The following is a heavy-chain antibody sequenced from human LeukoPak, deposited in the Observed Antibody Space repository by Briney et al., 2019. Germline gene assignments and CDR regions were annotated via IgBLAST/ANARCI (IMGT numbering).Heavy chain of an antibody. CDR3: ATSLSETSLVVRY. CDR1: GGSFSGYY. Sequence: SETLSLTCAVYGGSFSGYYWSWIRQPPGKGLEWIGEINHSGSTNYNPSLKSRVTISADTSKNQFSLKLTSVTAADTAIFYCATSLSETSLVVRYWGQGTLVAVSS. D-gene: IGHD5-18*01. CDR2: INHSGST. V-gene: IGHV4-34*01. J-gene: IGHJ4*02.